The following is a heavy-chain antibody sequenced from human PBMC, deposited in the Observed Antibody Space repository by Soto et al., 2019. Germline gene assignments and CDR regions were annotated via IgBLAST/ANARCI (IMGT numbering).Heavy chain of an antibody. V-gene: IGHV3-30-3*01. CDR3: ARDVDIVVREPDFDY. CDR1: GFTFSSYA. J-gene: IGHJ4*02. CDR2: ISYDGSNK. D-gene: IGHD2-2*01. Sequence: QVQLVESGGGVVQPGRSLRLSCAASGFTFSSYAMHWVRQAPGKGLEWVAVISYDGSNKYYADSVKGRFTISRDNSKNTLYLQMNSLRAEDTAVYYCARDVDIVVREPDFDYWGQGTLVTVSS.